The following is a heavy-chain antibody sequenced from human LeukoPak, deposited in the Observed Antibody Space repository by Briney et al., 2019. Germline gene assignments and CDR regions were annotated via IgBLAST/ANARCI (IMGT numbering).Heavy chain of an antibody. CDR2: IIPILGIA. J-gene: IGHJ4*02. Sequence: SVKVSCKASGGTFSSYAISWVRQAPGQGLEWMGRIIPILGIANYAQKFQGRVTITADKSTSTAYMELSSLRSEDTAVCYCARVVRNGGPYYFDYWGQGTLVTVSS. D-gene: IGHD1-1*01. V-gene: IGHV1-69*04. CDR3: ARVVRNGGPYYFDY. CDR1: GGTFSSYA.